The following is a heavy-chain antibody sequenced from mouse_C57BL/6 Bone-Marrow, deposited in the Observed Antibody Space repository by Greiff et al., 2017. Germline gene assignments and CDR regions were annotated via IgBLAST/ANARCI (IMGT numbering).Heavy chain of an antibody. V-gene: IGHV2-9-1*01. CDR2: IWPGGGT. CDR1: GFSLTSYA. CDR3: ARKLGPWYFDV. Sequence: QVQLKESGPGLVAPSQSLSITCTVSGFSLTSYAISWVRQPPGKGLEWLGVIWPGGGTNYNSALKSRLSISKDNSKSQVFLKMNSLQTDDTARYYCARKLGPWYFDVWGTGTTVTVSS. D-gene: IGHD4-1*01. J-gene: IGHJ1*03.